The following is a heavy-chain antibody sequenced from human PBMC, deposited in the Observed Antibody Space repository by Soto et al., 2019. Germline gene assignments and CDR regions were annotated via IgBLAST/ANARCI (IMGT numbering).Heavy chain of an antibody. J-gene: IGHJ6*02. Sequence: EVQLLESGGVLVQPGGSLRLSCAASGFTFSSYAMSWVRQAPGKWLEWVSSISGSGGNAYYADSVKGRFSISRDNSKDTLRLQMNSLRADDTAVYYCAKDGASRSYPPYYYFGMDVWGQGTTVTVSS. D-gene: IGHD1-26*01. CDR2: ISGSGGNA. CDR1: GFTFSSYA. V-gene: IGHV3-23*01. CDR3: AKDGASRSYPPYYYFGMDV.